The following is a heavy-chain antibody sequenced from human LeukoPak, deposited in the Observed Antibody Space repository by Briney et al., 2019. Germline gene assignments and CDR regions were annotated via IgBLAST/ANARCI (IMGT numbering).Heavy chain of an antibody. CDR1: GYPYRRYW. J-gene: IGHJ4*02. CDR3: IREPQAEYYFDY. Sequence: GVSLKLSCAASGYPYRRYWTHWVPQAPARALMWVSCIKSDGSSTTYAESVKGRFTTSRDNAKNTLYLQMNSLRAEDTAVYYCIREPQAEYYFDYWGQGTLVTVSS. CDR2: IKSDGSST. V-gene: IGHV3-74*01. D-gene: IGHD1-14*01.